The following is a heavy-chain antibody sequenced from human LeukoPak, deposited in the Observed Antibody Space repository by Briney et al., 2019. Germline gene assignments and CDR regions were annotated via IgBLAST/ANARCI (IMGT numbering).Heavy chain of an antibody. CDR1: GYTFTSYA. Sequence: VASVKVSYKASGYTFTSYAIHWVRQAPGQRLEWMGWINAGNGNTQYSQKFQGRVTITRDTSASTAYMELSSLRSEDTAVYYCARGVLREQQLGLDYWGQGTLVTVSS. V-gene: IGHV1-3*01. CDR3: ARGVLREQQLGLDY. J-gene: IGHJ4*02. CDR2: INAGNGNT. D-gene: IGHD6-13*01.